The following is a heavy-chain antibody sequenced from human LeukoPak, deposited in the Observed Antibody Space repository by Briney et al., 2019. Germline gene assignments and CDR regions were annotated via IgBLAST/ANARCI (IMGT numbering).Heavy chain of an antibody. D-gene: IGHD2-21*01. CDR1: GGSISSSSHY. V-gene: IGHV4-39*01. CDR2: INYSGST. CDR3: ARHVVADWFDP. J-gene: IGHJ5*02. Sequence: SETPSLTCTVSGGSISSSSHYWGWIRQPPGKGLEWIGSINYSGSTQYNPSLKSRVTISVDTSKNQFSLKVRFLTAADTAVYYCARHVVADWFDPWGQGTLVTVSS.